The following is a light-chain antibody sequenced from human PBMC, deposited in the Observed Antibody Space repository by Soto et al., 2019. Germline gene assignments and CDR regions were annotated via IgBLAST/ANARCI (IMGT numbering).Light chain of an antibody. Sequence: ERVMTQSPATLSVSPGERSTLSCRASQSVSSNLAWYQQKPGQAPRLLIYGASSRATGIPDRFSGSGSGTDFTLTISRLEPEDFAVYYCQQSSNWPPINFGQGTRLEIK. CDR3: QQSSNWPPIN. V-gene: IGKV3D-15*01. J-gene: IGKJ5*01. CDR2: GAS. CDR1: QSVSSN.